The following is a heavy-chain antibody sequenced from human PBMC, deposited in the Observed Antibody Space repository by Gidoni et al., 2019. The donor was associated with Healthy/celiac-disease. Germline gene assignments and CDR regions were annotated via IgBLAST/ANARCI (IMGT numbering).Heavy chain of an antibody. CDR1: GYTFTGYY. CDR2: INPNSGGT. J-gene: IGHJ4*02. D-gene: IGHD6-19*01. CDR3: ARAKGLYSSGWYHFDY. V-gene: IGHV1-2*06. Sequence: QVQLVQSGAEVKKPGASVKVSCKASGYTFTGYYMHWVRQAPGQGLEWMGRINPNSGGTNYAQKFQGRVTMTRETSISTAYMELSRLRSDDTAVYYCARAKGLYSSGWYHFDYWGQGTLVTVSS.